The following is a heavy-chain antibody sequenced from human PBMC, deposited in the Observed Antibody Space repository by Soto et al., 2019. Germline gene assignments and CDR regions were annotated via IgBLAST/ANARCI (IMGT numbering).Heavy chain of an antibody. CDR3: ARDAGLERHYYYYGMDV. Sequence: GGSLRLSCAASGFTFSSYAMHWVRQAPGKGLEWVAVISYDGSNKYYADSVKGRFTISRDNSKNTLYLQMNSLRAEDTAVYYCARDAGLERHYYYYGMDVWGQGTTVTVS. J-gene: IGHJ6*02. V-gene: IGHV3-30-3*01. CDR1: GFTFSSYA. CDR2: ISYDGSNK. D-gene: IGHD1-1*01.